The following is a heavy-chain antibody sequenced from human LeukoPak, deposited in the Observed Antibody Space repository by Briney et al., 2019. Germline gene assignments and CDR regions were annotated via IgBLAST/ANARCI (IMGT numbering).Heavy chain of an antibody. D-gene: IGHD6-6*01. Sequence: ASVKVSCKASGGTFSSYAISWVRQAPGQGLEWMGGIIPIFGTANYAQKFQGRVTITADESTSTAYMELSSLRSEDTAVYYCARGMGSSSHLGYWGQGTLVTVSS. V-gene: IGHV1-69*13. CDR3: ARGMGSSSHLGY. J-gene: IGHJ4*02. CDR1: GGTFSSYA. CDR2: IIPIFGTA.